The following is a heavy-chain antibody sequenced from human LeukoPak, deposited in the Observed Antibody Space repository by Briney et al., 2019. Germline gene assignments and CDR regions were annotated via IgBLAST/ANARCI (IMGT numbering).Heavy chain of an antibody. V-gene: IGHV3-7*01. CDR3: ARDKPRGSYYGSIFDS. J-gene: IGHJ4*02. D-gene: IGHD3-10*01. Sequence: PGGSLRLSCEVSGFTFSRYWMSWVRQAPGKGLEWVANIRYDGGEIYYVDSVKGRFTISRDNAKNSLYLQMNSLRAEDAAVYYCARDKPRGSYYGSIFDSWGQGTLVTVSS. CDR1: GFTFSRYW. CDR2: IRYDGGEI.